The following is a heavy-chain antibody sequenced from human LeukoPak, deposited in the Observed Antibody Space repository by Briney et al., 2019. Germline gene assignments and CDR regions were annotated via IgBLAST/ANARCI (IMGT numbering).Heavy chain of an antibody. CDR2: ITTSDGNT. D-gene: IGHD4-17*01. V-gene: IGHV3-23*01. CDR3: AKDRLTVTTCEFDY. CDR1: GFTFSSYT. Sequence: GGSLRLSCAASGFTFSSYTMSWVRQAPGKGLEWVSTITTSDGNTYYADSVKGRFTISRDNSKNTLYLQMNSLRAEDTAVYYCAKDRLTVTTCEFDYWGQGTLVTVSS. J-gene: IGHJ4*02.